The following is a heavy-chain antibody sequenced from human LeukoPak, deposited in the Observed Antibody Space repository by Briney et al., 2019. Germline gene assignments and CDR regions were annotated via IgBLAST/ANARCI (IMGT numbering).Heavy chain of an antibody. D-gene: IGHD1-14*01. CDR3: ASDEINPFDY. J-gene: IGHJ4*02. CDR1: GGTFSSYA. V-gene: IGHV1-69*04. Sequence: GASVKVSYKASGGTFSSYAISWVRQAPGQGLEWMGRIIPIFGIANYAQKFQGRVTITADKSTSTAYMELSSLRSEDTAVYYCASDEINPFDYWGQGTLVTVSS. CDR2: IIPIFGIA.